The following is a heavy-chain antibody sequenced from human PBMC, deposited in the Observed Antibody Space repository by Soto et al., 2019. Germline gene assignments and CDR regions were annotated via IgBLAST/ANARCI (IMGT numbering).Heavy chain of an antibody. CDR3: ARDEGGYGSNYFDY. Sequence: TLSLTCTVSGGSISSGGYYWSWIRQHPGKGLEWIGYIYYSGSTYYNPYLKSRVTISVDTSKNQFSLKLSSVTAADTAVYYCARDEGGYGSNYFDYWGQGTLVTVSS. J-gene: IGHJ4*02. D-gene: IGHD5-12*01. CDR1: GGSISSGGYY. V-gene: IGHV4-31*03. CDR2: IYYSGST.